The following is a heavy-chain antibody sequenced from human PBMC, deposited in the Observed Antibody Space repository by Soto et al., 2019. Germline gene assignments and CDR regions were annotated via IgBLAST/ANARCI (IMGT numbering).Heavy chain of an antibody. J-gene: IGHJ6*03. D-gene: IGHD3-3*01. CDR1: GYTFTSYD. CDR3: ARCVLNFWSGYTTNYYYYYMDV. Sequence: ASVKVSCKASGYTFTSYDINWVRQATGQGLEWMGWMNPNSGNTGYAQKFQGRVTMTRNTSISTAYMELSSLRSEDTAVYYCARCVLNFWSGYTTNYYYYYMDVWGKGTTVTVSS. V-gene: IGHV1-8*01. CDR2: MNPNSGNT.